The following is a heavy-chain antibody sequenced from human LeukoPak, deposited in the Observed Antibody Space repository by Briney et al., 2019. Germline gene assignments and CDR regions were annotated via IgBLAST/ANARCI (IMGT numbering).Heavy chain of an antibody. CDR3: ARVLLVFGVSLPGY. J-gene: IGHJ4*02. D-gene: IGHD3-3*01. CDR1: GYTFTSYD. CDR2: INPNSGGT. V-gene: IGHV1-2*02. Sequence: GASVKVSCKASGYTFTSYDINWVRQATGQGLEWMGWINPNSGGTNYAQKFQGRVTMTRDTSISTAYMELSRLRSDDTAVYYCARVLLVFGVSLPGYWGQGTLVTVSS.